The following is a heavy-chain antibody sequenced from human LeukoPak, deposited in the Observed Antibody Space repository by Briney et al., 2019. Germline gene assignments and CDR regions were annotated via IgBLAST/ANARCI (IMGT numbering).Heavy chain of an antibody. CDR1: GYTFTSYG. Sequence: ASVKVSCKASGYTFTSYGISWVRQAPGQGLEWMGWISAYNGNTNYAQKLQGKVTMTTDTSTSTAYMELRSLRSDDTAVYYCARGGWSLVGSYYYDSSGYYYLDYWGQGTLVTVSS. CDR3: ARGGWSLVGSYYYDSSGYYYLDY. V-gene: IGHV1-18*01. J-gene: IGHJ4*02. CDR2: ISAYNGNT. D-gene: IGHD3-22*01.